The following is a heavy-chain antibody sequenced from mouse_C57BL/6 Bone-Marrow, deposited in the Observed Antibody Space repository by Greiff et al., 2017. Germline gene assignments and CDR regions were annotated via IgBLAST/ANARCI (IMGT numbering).Heavy chain of an antibody. CDR3: AINSYYGSSPYYYAMDY. V-gene: IGHV1-74*01. CDR2: IHPSDSDT. J-gene: IGHJ4*01. D-gene: IGHD1-1*01. Sequence: QVQLQQPGAELVKPGASVKVSCKASGYTFTSYWMHWVKQRPGQGLEWIGRIHPSDSDTNYNQKFKGKATLTVDKSSSTAYMQLSSLTSEDSAVYYWAINSYYGSSPYYYAMDYWGQGTSVTVSS. CDR1: GYTFTSYW.